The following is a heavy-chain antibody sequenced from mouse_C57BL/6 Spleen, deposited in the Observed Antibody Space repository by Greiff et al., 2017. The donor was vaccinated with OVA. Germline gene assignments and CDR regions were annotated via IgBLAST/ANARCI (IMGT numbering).Heavy chain of an antibody. Sequence: EVKLVESGGGLVKPGGSLKLSCAASGFTFSSYAMSWVRQTPEKRLEWVATISDGGSYTYYPDNVKGRFTIARDNAKNNLYLQMSHLKSEDTAMYYCARRYYGSCYFDYWGQGTTLTVSS. D-gene: IGHD1-1*01. V-gene: IGHV5-4*03. CDR2: ISDGGSYT. CDR3: ARRYYGSCYFDY. J-gene: IGHJ2*01. CDR1: GFTFSSYA.